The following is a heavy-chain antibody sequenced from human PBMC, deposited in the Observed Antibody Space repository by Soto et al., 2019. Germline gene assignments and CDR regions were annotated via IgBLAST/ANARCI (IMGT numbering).Heavy chain of an antibody. V-gene: IGHV3-23*01. CDR1: GCKCSDQG. Sequence: GVLLLLWERASGCKCSDQGGSWVRQDPGKGLEWVSAISGSGGSTYYADSVKGRFTISRDNSKNTLYLQMNSLRAEDTAVYYCAKVPKRYGLGPFDYRGQGPLVTRSS. D-gene: IGHD6-19*01. J-gene: IGHJ4*02. CDR3: AKVPKRYGLGPFDY. CDR2: ISGSGGST.